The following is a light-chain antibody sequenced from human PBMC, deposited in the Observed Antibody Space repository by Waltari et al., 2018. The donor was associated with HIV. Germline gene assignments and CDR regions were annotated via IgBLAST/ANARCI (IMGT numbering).Light chain of an antibody. V-gene: IGLV2-11*01. CDR2: DVS. CDR1: SSDVGPYYN. CDR3: CSYAGSYTLRV. J-gene: IGLJ2*01. Sequence: QSALTQPRSVSGSPGQSVTIPCTGTSSDVGPYYNVSWYQQHPGKAPKLMIYDVSKRPSGVPDRFSGSKSGNTASLTISGLQAEDEADYYCCSYAGSYTLRVFGGGTKLTVL.